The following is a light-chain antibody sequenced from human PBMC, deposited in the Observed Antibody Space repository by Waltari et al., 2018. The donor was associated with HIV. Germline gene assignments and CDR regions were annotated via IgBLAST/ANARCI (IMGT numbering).Light chain of an antibody. CDR2: ADS. V-gene: IGLV3-21*02. J-gene: IGLJ2*01. CDR1: NIGSKS. CDR3: QVWDSSSDHNVV. Sequence: VLPQPPSVSVAPGQTARITCGGNNIGSKSVHWYQQKPGQAPVLVVYADSDRPSGIPERFSGSNSGNTATLTISRVEAGDEADYYCQVWDSSSDHNVVFGGGTKLTVL.